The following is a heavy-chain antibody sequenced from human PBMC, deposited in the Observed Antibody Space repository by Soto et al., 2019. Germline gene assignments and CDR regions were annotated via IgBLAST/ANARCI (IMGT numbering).Heavy chain of an antibody. J-gene: IGHJ5*02. Sequence: QVQLQESGPGLVKPSGTLSLTCAVSSGSISSSNWWSWVRQAPGKGLEWIGEIYHSGSTNYNPSLKSRVTISVDKSKNQFSLKLSSVTAADTAVYYCARGLYYDILTGYYSSWFDPWGQGTLVTVSS. V-gene: IGHV4-4*02. CDR3: ARGLYYDILTGYYSSWFDP. D-gene: IGHD3-9*01. CDR1: SGSISSSNW. CDR2: IYHSGST.